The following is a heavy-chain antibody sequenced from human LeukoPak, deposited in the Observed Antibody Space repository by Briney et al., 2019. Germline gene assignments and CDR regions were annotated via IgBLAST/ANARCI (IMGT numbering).Heavy chain of an antibody. D-gene: IGHD1-1*01. V-gene: IGHV3-53*01. CDR3: ASMPTAAGETTDY. J-gene: IGHJ4*02. CDR2: IYSGGST. CDR1: GFTVSSNY. Sequence: GGSLRLSCAASGFTVSSNYMSWVRQAPGKGLEWVSVIYSGGSTYYAGSVKGRFTISRDNSKNTLYLQMNSLRAEDTAVYYCASMPTAAGETTDYWGQGTLVTVSS.